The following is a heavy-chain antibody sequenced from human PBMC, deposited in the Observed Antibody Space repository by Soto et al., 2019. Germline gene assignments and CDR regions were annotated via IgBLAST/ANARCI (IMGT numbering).Heavy chain of an antibody. V-gene: IGHV3-30*18. D-gene: IGHD6-19*01. CDR2: LSYDGSNK. CDR1: GFMFSSYG. Sequence: QVQLVESGGGVVQPGRSLRLSCAASGFMFSSYGMHWVRQAPGKGLEWVALLSYDGSNKYYADSVKGRFTISRDNSKNTLYLQMNILRAEDTAVYYCAKGLYVSGWSFLDYWGQGTLDTVSS. J-gene: IGHJ4*02. CDR3: AKGLYVSGWSFLDY.